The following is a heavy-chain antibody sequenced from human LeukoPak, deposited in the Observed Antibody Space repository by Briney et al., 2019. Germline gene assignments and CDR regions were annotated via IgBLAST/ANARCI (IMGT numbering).Heavy chain of an antibody. V-gene: IGHV4-59*01. D-gene: IGHD3-22*01. CDR2: IYYSGST. Sequence: PSETLSLTCTVSGGSISSYYWSWIRQPPGKGLEWIGYIYYSGSTNYNPSLKSRVTISVDTSKNQFSLKLSSVTAADTAVYYCARDRNYYDSSGYYYGYWGQGTLVTVSS. J-gene: IGHJ4*02. CDR3: ARDRNYYDSSGYYYGY. CDR1: GGSISSYY.